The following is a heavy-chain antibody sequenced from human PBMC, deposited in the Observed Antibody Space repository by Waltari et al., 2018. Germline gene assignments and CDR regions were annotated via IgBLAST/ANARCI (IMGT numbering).Heavy chain of an antibody. V-gene: IGHV4-59*12. Sequence: QVQLQESGPGLVKPSETLSLTCAVSGGSLTYNYWSWSRQPPGKGMEWIAYSYYSGSTHYNPSLRSRLTISVDTSKNQFSLNMSSVTATDTAVYYCARGVGSGDYNLDYWGQGTLVTVSS. CDR3: ARGVGSGDYNLDY. D-gene: IGHD4-17*01. J-gene: IGHJ4*02. CDR1: GGSLTYNY. CDR2: SYYSGST.